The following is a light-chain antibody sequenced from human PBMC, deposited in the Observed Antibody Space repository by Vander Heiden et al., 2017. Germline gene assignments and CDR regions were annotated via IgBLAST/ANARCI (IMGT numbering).Light chain of an antibody. CDR3: QSADTSGSFRM. CDR1: ALSKQY. J-gene: IGLJ3*02. Sequence: SSELTQPPSVSVSPGQTARITCPGDALSKQYAYWYQQKPGQAPLLLIYKDSERPSGIPERFSGSNSGTTVTLTISGVQAEDEADYYCQSADTSGSFRMFGGGTKLT. CDR2: KDS. V-gene: IGLV3-25*03.